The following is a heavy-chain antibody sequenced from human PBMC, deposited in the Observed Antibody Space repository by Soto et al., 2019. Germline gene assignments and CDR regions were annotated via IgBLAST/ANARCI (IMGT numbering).Heavy chain of an antibody. D-gene: IGHD3-3*01. CDR3: AKDFGITIFGVVPENWFDP. V-gene: IGHV3-30*02. CDR1: GFTFSSYG. J-gene: IGHJ5*02. Sequence: GGSLRLSCAASGFTFSSYGMHWVRQAPGKGLEWVAVIWYDGSNKYYADSVKGRFTISRDNSKNTLYLQMNSLRAEETAVYYCAKDFGITIFGVVPENWFDPWGQGTLVTVSS. CDR2: IWYDGSNK.